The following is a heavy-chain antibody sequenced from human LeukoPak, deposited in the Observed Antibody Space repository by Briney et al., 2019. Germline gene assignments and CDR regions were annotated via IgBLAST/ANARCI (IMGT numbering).Heavy chain of an antibody. J-gene: IGHJ4*02. V-gene: IGHV3-30*04. CDR1: GFTFSSYA. CDR3: ARRDGYNLDY. D-gene: IGHD5-24*01. Sequence: GRSLRLSCAASGFTFSSYAMHWVRQAPGKGLEGVAVISYDGSNNYYADSVKGRFTISRDNSKNTLYLQMNSLRAEDTAVYYCARRDGYNLDYWGQGTLVTVSS. CDR2: ISYDGSNN.